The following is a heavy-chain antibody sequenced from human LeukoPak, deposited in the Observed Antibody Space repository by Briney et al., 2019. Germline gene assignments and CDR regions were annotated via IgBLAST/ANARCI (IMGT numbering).Heavy chain of an antibody. D-gene: IGHD1-1*01. J-gene: IGHJ4*02. CDR1: GGTFSSYA. CDR3: ARTSGGVKPWKSLDY. CDR2: IIPIFGTA. V-gene: IGHV1-69*05. Sequence: ASVKVSCKASGGTFSSYAISWVRQAPGQGLEWMGRIIPIFGTANYAQKFQGRVTITTDESTSTAYMELSSVRSEDTAVYYCARTSGGVKPWKSLDYWGQGTLVTVSS.